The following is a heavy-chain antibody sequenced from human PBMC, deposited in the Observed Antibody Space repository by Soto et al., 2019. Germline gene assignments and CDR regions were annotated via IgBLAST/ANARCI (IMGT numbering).Heavy chain of an antibody. Sequence: SETLSLTCIVSGVSITPYYWSWIRQPPGKGLEWIGYIYYSGTTSYNPSLKSRVTISVDTSKNQFSLKLNSVTAADTAVYYCARDRHSSGYWGQGTLVTVSS. CDR3: ARDRHSSGY. CDR1: GVSITPYY. D-gene: IGHD6-19*01. V-gene: IGHV4-59*01. J-gene: IGHJ4*02. CDR2: IYYSGTT.